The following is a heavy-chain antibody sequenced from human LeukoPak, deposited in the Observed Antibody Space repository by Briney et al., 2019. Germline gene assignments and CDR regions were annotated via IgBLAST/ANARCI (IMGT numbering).Heavy chain of an antibody. D-gene: IGHD3-10*01. Sequence: ASVKVSCKASGYTFTSYDINWVRQASGQGLEWMGWMNPDSGSTVYAQNFQGRVTMTRSTSISTAYMELSSLRSEDTAVYYCARGRGGNFDYWGQGSLVTVSS. CDR1: GYTFTSYD. J-gene: IGHJ4*02. CDR2: MNPDSGST. V-gene: IGHV1-8*02. CDR3: ARGRGGNFDY.